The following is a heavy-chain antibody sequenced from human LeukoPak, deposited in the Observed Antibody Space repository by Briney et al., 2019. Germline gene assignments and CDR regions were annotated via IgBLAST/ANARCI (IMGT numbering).Heavy chain of an antibody. CDR3: AKASAMIVVVSKHFDY. CDR1: GYSFTSYW. J-gene: IGHJ4*02. Sequence: GESLKISCKGSGYSFTSYWIGWVRQMPGKGLEWMGIIYPGDSDTRYSPSFQGQVTISADKSISTAYLQWSSLRAEDTAVYYCAKASAMIVVVSKHFDYWGQGTLVTVSS. CDR2: IYPGDSDT. V-gene: IGHV5-51*01. D-gene: IGHD3-22*01.